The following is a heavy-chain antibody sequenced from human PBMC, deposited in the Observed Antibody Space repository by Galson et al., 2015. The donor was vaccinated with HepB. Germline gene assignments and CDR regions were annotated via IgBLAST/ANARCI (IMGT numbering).Heavy chain of an antibody. J-gene: IGHJ4*02. CDR2: TYYRSKWYN. CDR3: ARNHLGGFGYLVY. Sequence: CAISGDSVSGNTAGWNWIRQSPSRGLEWLGRTYYRSKWYNDYAVSVKSRITISPDTSKNQISLQLDSVTPEDTAVYYCARNHLGGFGYLVYWGQGTLVTVSS. CDR1: GDSVSGNTAG. D-gene: IGHD3-22*01. V-gene: IGHV6-1*01.